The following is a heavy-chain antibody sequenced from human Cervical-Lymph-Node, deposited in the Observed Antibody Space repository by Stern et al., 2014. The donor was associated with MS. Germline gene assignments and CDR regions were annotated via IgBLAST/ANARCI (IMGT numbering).Heavy chain of an antibody. CDR2: MSGRDGTI. CDR1: GFTFSDYY. D-gene: IGHD3-10*01. CDR3: ARAGGSKDDF. Sequence: VQLVESGGGLVKPGGSLRLSCAASGFTFSDYYMNWIRQAPGKGLEWVSYMSGRDGTIFYADSVKGRFTISRDNAKKSLFLQMNSLRAEDTAVYYCARAGGSKDDFWGQGTLVTVSS. V-gene: IGHV3-11*01. J-gene: IGHJ4*02.